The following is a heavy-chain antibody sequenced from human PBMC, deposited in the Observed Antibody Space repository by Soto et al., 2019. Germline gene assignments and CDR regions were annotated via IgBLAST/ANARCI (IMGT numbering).Heavy chain of an antibody. D-gene: IGHD2-15*01. J-gene: IGHJ4*02. Sequence: ASVKVSCKASGGTFSSYAISWVRQAPGQGLEWMGGIIPIFGTANYAQKFQGRVTITADESTSTAYMELSSLRSEDTAVYYCARGWEVVSYFDYWGQGTLVTVSS. V-gene: IGHV1-69*13. CDR3: ARGWEVVSYFDY. CDR1: GGTFSSYA. CDR2: IIPIFGTA.